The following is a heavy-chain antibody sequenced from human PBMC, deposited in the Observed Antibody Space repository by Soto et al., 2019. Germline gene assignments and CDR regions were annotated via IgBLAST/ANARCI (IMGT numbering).Heavy chain of an antibody. Sequence: EVQLVESGGGLVQPGGSLRLSCAASGFTFSSYEMNWVRQAPGKGLEWVSYISSSGSTIYYADSVKGRFSISRDNAKNSLYLQMNSLRAEDTAVYYCARGRGYSYGRPPRCLDYWGQGTLVTVSS. CDR3: ARGRGYSYGRPPRCLDY. CDR2: ISSSGSTI. D-gene: IGHD5-18*01. J-gene: IGHJ4*02. CDR1: GFTFSSYE. V-gene: IGHV3-48*03.